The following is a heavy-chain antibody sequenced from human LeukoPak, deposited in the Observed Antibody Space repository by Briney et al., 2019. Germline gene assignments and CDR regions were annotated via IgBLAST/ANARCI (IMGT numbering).Heavy chain of an antibody. CDR1: GFTFDNYA. J-gene: IGHJ3*02. CDR3: GEMIFCSNGGCHNDASNI. D-gene: IGHD2-8*01. CDR2: VSGSGGTT. V-gene: IGHV3-23*01. Sequence: GGSLRLSCAASGFTFDNYALSWVRQSPGKGLHWVSGVSGSGGTTFYAASVKGRFTVSRDNSKNTLYLQMTSLRVEDTARYYCGEMIFCSNGGCHNDASNIWGPGTMVTVSS.